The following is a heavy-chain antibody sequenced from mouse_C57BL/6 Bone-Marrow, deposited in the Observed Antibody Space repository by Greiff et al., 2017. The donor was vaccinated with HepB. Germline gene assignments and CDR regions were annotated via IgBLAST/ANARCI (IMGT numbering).Heavy chain of an antibody. CDR1: EYEFPSHD. CDR2: INSDGGST. V-gene: IGHV5-2*01. J-gene: IGHJ3*01. CDR3: ARQEYGNPWFAC. Sequence: EVKLMESGGGLVQPGESLKLSCESNEYEFPSHDMSWVRKTPEKRLELVAAINSDGGSTYYPDTMERRFIISRDNTKKTLYLQMSSLRSEDTALYYCARQEYGNPWFACWGQGTLVTVSA. D-gene: IGHD2-10*02.